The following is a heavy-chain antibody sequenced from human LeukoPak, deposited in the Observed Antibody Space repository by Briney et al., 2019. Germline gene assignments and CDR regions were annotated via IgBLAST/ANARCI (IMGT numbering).Heavy chain of an antibody. Sequence: PSETLSLTCTVSGGSISSSSYYWGWIRQPPGKGLEWIGSIYYSGSTYYNPSLKSRVTISVDTSKNQFSLKLSSVTAADTAVYYCARAVWGSYRYPLWDWGQGTLVTVSS. CDR2: IYYSGST. V-gene: IGHV4-39*07. CDR3: ARAVWGSYRYPLWD. J-gene: IGHJ4*02. D-gene: IGHD3-16*02. CDR1: GGSISSSSYY.